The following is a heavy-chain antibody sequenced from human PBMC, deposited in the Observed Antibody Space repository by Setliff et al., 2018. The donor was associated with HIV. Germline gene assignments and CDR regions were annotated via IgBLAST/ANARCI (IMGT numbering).Heavy chain of an antibody. CDR1: GGTFSSYA. CDR3: ARDFGGYCSSMSCPGLFDP. V-gene: IGHV1-69*05. Sequence: SVKVSCKASGGTFSSYAISWVRQAPGQGLEWMGGIIPTFGKTNYAQKFQGRVTITTDESTTTAYMGLSGLRSEDTAVYYCARDFGGYCSSMSCPGLFDPWGQGTLVTVSS. D-gene: IGHD2-2*01. J-gene: IGHJ5*02. CDR2: IIPTFGKT.